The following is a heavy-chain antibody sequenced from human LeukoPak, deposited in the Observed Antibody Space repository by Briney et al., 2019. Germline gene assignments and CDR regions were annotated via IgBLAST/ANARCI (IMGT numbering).Heavy chain of an antibody. CDR2: IYSGGST. CDR3: ARFRALGSFDY. CDR1: GFTVSSNY. V-gene: IGHV3-66*02. Sequence: GGSLRLSCAASGFTVSSNYMSWVRQAPGKGLEWVSVIYSGGSTYYADSVKGRFTISRDNSKNTLYLQMNSLRAEDTAVYYCARFRALGSFDYWGQGTLVTVSS. D-gene: IGHD1-26*01. J-gene: IGHJ4*02.